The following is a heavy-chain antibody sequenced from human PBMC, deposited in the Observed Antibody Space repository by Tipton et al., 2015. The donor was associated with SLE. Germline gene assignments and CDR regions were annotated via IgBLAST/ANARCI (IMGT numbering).Heavy chain of an antibody. D-gene: IGHD3-3*01. V-gene: IGHV3-21*01. CDR1: GFTFSRHA. J-gene: IGHJ1*01. CDR2: ISSSSSYI. CDR3: AKDIGPTIFGVVVYFQH. Sequence: SLRLSCVASGFTFSRHAMSWVRQAPGKGLEWVSSISSSSSYIYYADSVKGRFTISRDNAKNSLYLQMNSLRAEDTAVYYCAKDIGPTIFGVVVYFQHWGQGTLVTVSS.